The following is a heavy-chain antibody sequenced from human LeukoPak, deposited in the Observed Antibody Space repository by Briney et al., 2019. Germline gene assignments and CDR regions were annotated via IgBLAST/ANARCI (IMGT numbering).Heavy chain of an antibody. D-gene: IGHD2-15*01. CDR3: ARDCSGGRCYGAFDI. CDR1: GGTFGRYA. V-gene: IGHV1-69*13. CDR2: VRPIYGTS. Sequence: SVKVSCKASGGTFGRYAITWVRQAPGRKLEWMGGVRPIYGTSDYTQRFQGRVTISADESTSTAFLEVRSLRSEDTAVYYCARDCSGGRCYGAFDIWGQGTLVIVSS. J-gene: IGHJ3*02.